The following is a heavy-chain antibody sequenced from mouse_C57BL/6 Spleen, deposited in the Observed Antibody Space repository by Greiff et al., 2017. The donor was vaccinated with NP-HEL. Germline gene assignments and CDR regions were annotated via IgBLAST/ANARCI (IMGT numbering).Heavy chain of an antibody. V-gene: IGHV1-18*01. CDR3: ARSDPYSKNAMDY. J-gene: IGHJ4*01. CDR1: GYTFTDYN. Sequence: EVKLIESGPELVKPGASVKIPCKASGYTFTDYNMDWVKQSHGKSLEWIGDINPNNGGTIYNQKFKGKATLTVDKSSSTAYMELRSLTSEDTAVYYCARSDPYSKNAMDYWGQGTSVTVSS. D-gene: IGHD2-5*01. CDR2: INPNNGGT.